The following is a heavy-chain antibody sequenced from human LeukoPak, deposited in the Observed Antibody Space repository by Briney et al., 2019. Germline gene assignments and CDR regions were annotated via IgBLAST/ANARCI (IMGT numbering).Heavy chain of an antibody. J-gene: IGHJ6*03. CDR2: MNPNSGNT. D-gene: IGHD3-10*01. CDR3: ARGAVPLLWFGLPHLYPDYYCYYYMDL. Sequence: GASVKVSCKASGYTFTGYYMHWVRQATGQGLEWMGWMNPNSGNTGYAQKFQGRVTMTRNTSISTAYMELSSLRSEDTAVYYCARGAVPLLWFGLPHLYPDYYCYYYMDLWGKGTTVTISS. V-gene: IGHV1-8*02. CDR1: GYTFTGYY.